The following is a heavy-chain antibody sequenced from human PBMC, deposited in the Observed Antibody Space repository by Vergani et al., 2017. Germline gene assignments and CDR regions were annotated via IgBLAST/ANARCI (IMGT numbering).Heavy chain of an antibody. CDR3: TTAWGLYYLHGEYFQY. D-gene: IGHD3-10*01. CDR1: GFTFDTYT. V-gene: IGHV3-23*01. CDR2: ISSGGGDI. Sequence: EVQLLESGGGLVQPGGSRRLSCAGAGFTFDTYTMAYVRQAPGKGLEWVATISSGGGDIFYADSVKGRFTISRDNSKNTIFLPMNSLKDEDTAVYYFTTAWGLYYLHGEYFQYWGRGTLVSVSS. J-gene: IGHJ1*01.